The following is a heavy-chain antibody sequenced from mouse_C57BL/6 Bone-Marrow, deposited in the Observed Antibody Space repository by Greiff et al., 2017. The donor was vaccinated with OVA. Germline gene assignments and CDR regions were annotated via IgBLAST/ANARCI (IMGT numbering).Heavy chain of an antibody. Sequence: EVQGVESGGGLVKPGGSLKLSCAASGFTFSSYAMSWVRQTPEKRLEWVATISDGGSYTYYPDNVKGRFTISRDNAKNNLYLQMSHLKSEDTAMYYCARDRNYYGSERGFAYWGQGTLVTVSA. V-gene: IGHV5-4*01. CDR1: GFTFSSYA. CDR2: ISDGGSYT. CDR3: ARDRNYYGSERGFAY. D-gene: IGHD1-1*01. J-gene: IGHJ3*01.